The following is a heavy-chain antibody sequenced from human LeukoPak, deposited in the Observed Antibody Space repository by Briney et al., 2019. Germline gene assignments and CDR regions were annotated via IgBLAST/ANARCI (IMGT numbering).Heavy chain of an antibody. CDR3: ARHNTYYDFWSGYYPIDY. J-gene: IGHJ4*02. CDR1: GGSISSSSYY. CDR2: INYSGTT. D-gene: IGHD3-3*01. Sequence: SETLSLTCTVSGGSISSSSYYWGWIRQPPGKGLEWIGSINYSGTTYYNPSLKSRVTISVDTSKNQFSLKLSSVTAADTAVYYCARHNTYYDFWSGYYPIDYWGQGTLVTVSS. V-gene: IGHV4-39*01.